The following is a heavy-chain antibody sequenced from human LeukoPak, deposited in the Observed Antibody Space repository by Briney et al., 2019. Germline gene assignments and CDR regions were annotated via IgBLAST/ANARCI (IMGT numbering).Heavy chain of an antibody. CDR3: ASSLYSSGWSLNSGAFDI. Sequence: GGSLRLSCAASEFTVSNIYMSWVRQAPGKGLEWVSVIYSGGTTHYADSVKGRFAVSRDNSKNTLYLQMNSLRAEDTAVYYRASSLYSSGWSLNSGAFDIWGQGTMVTVSS. CDR2: IYSGGTT. J-gene: IGHJ3*02. D-gene: IGHD6-13*01. V-gene: IGHV3-53*01. CDR1: EFTVSNIY.